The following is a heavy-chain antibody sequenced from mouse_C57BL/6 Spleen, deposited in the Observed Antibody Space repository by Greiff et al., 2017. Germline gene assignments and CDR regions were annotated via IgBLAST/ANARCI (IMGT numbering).Heavy chain of an antibody. CDR3: ARHRGSNWDWYFDV. CDR1: GFTFRSYG. V-gene: IGHV5-6*02. J-gene: IGHJ1*03. D-gene: IGHD4-1*01. CDR2: ISSGGSYP. Sequence: DVKLVESGGDLVKPGGSLKLSCAASGFTFRSYGMSWVRQTPDKRLAWVATISSGGSYPYYPDSVKGRFTISRDNAKNTLYLQMSSLKSEDTAMYYCARHRGSNWDWYFDVWGTGTTVTVSA.